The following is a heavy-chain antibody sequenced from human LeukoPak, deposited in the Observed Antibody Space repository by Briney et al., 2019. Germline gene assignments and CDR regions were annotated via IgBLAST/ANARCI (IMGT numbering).Heavy chain of an antibody. CDR3: ARSYYDFWSGYYRPNWFDP. J-gene: IGHJ5*02. V-gene: IGHV4-39*01. CDR1: SGSISSSSYY. CDR2: IYYSGST. Sequence: SETLSLTCTVASGSISSSSYYWGWIRQPPGKGLEWIGSIYYSGSTYYNPSLKSRVTISVDTSKNQFSLKLSSVTAADTAVYYCARSYYDFWSGYYRPNWFDPWGQGTLVTVSS. D-gene: IGHD3-3*01.